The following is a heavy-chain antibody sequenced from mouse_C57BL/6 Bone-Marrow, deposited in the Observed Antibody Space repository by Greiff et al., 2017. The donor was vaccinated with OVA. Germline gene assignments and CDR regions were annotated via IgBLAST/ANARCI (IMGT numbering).Heavy chain of an antibody. CDR2: ISNGGGST. Sequence: EVNLVESGGGLVQPGGSLKLSCAASGFTFSDYYMYWVRQTPEKRLEWVAYISNGGGSTYYPDTVKGRFTISRDNAKNTLYLQMSRLKSEDTAMYYCARLGGYYNSNYEGFAYWGQGTLVTVSA. J-gene: IGHJ3*01. CDR3: ARLGGYYNSNYEGFAY. D-gene: IGHD2-5*01. CDR1: GFTFSDYY. V-gene: IGHV5-12*01.